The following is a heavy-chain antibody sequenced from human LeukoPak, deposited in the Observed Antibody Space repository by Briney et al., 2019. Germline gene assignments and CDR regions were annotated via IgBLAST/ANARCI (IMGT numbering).Heavy chain of an antibody. J-gene: IGHJ4*02. V-gene: IGHV3-30*18. CDR1: GFTFSSYG. Sequence: GGSLRLSCAASGFTFSSYGMHWVRQAPGKGLEWVAVISYDGSNKYYADSVKGRFTISRDNSKNTLYLQMNSLRAEDTAVYYCAKDRDSSGYIDYWGQGTLVTVSS. CDR2: ISYDGSNK. D-gene: IGHD3-22*01. CDR3: AKDRDSSGYIDY.